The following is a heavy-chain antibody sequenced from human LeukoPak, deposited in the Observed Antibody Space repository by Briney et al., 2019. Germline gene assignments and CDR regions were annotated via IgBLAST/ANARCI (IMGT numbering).Heavy chain of an antibody. D-gene: IGHD2-15*01. J-gene: IGHJ4*02. V-gene: IGHV1-24*01. CDR3: ATGLERGVVAASPFDY. Sequence: ASVKVSCKVSGYTLTELSMPWVRQAHGTGLERMGGFDPEDGETIYAQTFQGRVTMTDDTSTDTAYMELSSLRSEDTGVGYCATGLERGVVAASPFDYWGQGTLVTVSS. CDR1: GYTLTELS. CDR2: FDPEDGET.